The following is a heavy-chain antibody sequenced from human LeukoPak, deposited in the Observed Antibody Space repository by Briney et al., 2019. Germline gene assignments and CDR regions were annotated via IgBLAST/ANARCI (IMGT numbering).Heavy chain of an antibody. CDR2: INHSGST. CDR1: GGSFSDYY. Sequence: KASETLSLTCAVYGGSFSDYYWSWIRQPPGKGLEWIGEINHSGSTNYNPSLKSRVTISVDTSRTQFSLKLSSVTAADTAVYYCAREGYSSSWFYFDYWGQGTLVTVSS. CDR3: AREGYSSSWFYFDY. J-gene: IGHJ4*02. D-gene: IGHD6-13*01. V-gene: IGHV4-34*01.